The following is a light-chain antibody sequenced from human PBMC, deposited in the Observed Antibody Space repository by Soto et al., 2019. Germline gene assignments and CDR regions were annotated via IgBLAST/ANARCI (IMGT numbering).Light chain of an antibody. Sequence: EIVLMQSPDTLSLSPGERATLSCRASETISSHYIAWYQQKPGQAPRLLIFGASTRATGIPDRFSGSWSGTDFTLTISRLEPEDFPVYYCQNFGDSPFTFGPGTKVDIK. CDR3: QNFGDSPFT. CDR1: ETISSHY. J-gene: IGKJ3*01. V-gene: IGKV3-20*01. CDR2: GAS.